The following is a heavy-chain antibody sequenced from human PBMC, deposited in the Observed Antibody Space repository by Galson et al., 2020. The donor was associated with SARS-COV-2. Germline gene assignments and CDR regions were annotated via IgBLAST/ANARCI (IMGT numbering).Heavy chain of an antibody. J-gene: IGHJ3*02. V-gene: IGHV3-23*01. D-gene: IGHD2-2*03. Sequence: GESLKISCAASGFTFNNYAMSWVRQAPGQGLEWVSAISGSGDNAYYADSVKGRFTISRDNSENTLYLQMDSLRAEDTAVYYCAKDGYCSSTSCYAGGLDIWGQGAMVTVSS. CDR1: GFTFNNYA. CDR3: AKDGYCSSTSCYAGGLDI. CDR2: ISGSGDNA.